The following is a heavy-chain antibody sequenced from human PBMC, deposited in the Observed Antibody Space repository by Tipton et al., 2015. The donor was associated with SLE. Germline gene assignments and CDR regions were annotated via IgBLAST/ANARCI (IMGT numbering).Heavy chain of an antibody. CDR2: ISAYNGDT. D-gene: IGHD3-3*01. Sequence: QVQLVQSGAEVKKPGASAKVSCKASGYTFSSYGISWVRQAPGQGLEWMGWISAYNGDTGYAQNLQGRVTMTTDTSTSTAYMELRGLRSDDTAVYYCARSPPTYYGSWSGYPDYWGQGTLVTVSS. J-gene: IGHJ4*02. CDR1: GYTFSSYG. CDR3: ARSPPTYYGSWSGYPDY. V-gene: IGHV1-18*01.